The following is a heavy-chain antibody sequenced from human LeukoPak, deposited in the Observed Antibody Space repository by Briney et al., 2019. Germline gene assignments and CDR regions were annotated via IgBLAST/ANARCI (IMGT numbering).Heavy chain of an antibody. CDR1: GGTFTNYG. CDR3: ASQDASIYSESSTSPTYSD. D-gene: IGHD3-22*01. V-gene: IGHV1-69*05. J-gene: IGHJ4*02. CDR2: IIPIFDSA. Sequence: ASVKVSCKASGGTFTNYGFNWVRQAPGQGLEWMGRIIPIFDSAHYAQRFQGRINITTDESSTTANMTLSSLTSDDTAVYYCASQDASIYSESSTSPTYSDWGQGTLVTASS.